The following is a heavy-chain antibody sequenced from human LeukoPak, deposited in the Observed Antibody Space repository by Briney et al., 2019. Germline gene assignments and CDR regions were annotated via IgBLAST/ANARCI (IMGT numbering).Heavy chain of an antibody. Sequence: GGSLRLSCAASGFTFDDYAMHWVRQAPGKGLEWVSGISWNSGSIGYADSVKGRFTISRDNAKNSLYLQMNSLRAEDTALYYCAKDMAGATGTDYGMDVWGQGTTVTVSS. V-gene: IGHV3-9*01. CDR2: ISWNSGSI. CDR3: AKDMAGATGTDYGMDV. D-gene: IGHD1-1*01. J-gene: IGHJ6*02. CDR1: GFTFDDYA.